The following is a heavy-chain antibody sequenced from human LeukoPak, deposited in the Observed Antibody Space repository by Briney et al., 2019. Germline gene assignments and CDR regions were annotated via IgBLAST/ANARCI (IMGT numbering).Heavy chain of an antibody. J-gene: IGHJ4*02. D-gene: IGHD2-21*02. CDR3: ARGGKGVPLVFRFDF. CDR2: IYFSGST. V-gene: IGHV4-59*01. CDR1: GGSISTYY. Sequence: SETLTLTHTVSGGSISTYYWTWIRQPPGKGLEWIGYIYFSGSTNYNPSLKSRVTISVDTSKNQFSLNLTSVTAADTAVYYCARGGKGVPLVFRFDFWGQGSLVTVSS.